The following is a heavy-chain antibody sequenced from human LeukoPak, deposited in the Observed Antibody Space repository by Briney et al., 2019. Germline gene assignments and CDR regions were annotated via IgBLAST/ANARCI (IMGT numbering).Heavy chain of an antibody. CDR2: ISGSGGST. CDR3: AKDEVIVVVPAAMWY. CDR1: GFTFSSYA. V-gene: IGHV3-23*01. Sequence: PGGSLRLSCAASGFTFSSYAMSWVRQAPGKGLEWVSAISGSGGSTYHADSVKGRFTISRDNSKNTLYLRMNSLRAEDTAVYYCAKDEVIVVVPAAMWYWGQGTLSPSPQ. D-gene: IGHD2-2*01. J-gene: IGHJ4*02.